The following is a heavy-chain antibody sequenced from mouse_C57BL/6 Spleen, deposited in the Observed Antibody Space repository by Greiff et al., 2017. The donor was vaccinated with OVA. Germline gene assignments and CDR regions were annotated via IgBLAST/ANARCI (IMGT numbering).Heavy chain of an antibody. V-gene: IGHV14-1*01. Sequence: VQLQQSGAELVRPGASVKLSCTASGFNIKDYYMHWVKQRPEQGLEWIGRIDPEDGDTEYAPKFQGKATMTADTSSNTAYLQLSSLTSEDTAVYYCTTGGYDYDEAAWFAYWGQGTLVTVSA. CDR1: GFNIKDYY. D-gene: IGHD2-4*01. CDR2: IDPEDGDT. J-gene: IGHJ3*01. CDR3: TTGGYDYDEAAWFAY.